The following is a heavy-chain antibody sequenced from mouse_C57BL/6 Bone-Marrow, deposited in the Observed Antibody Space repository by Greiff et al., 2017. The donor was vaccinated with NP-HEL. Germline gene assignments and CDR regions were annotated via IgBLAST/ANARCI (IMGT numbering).Heavy chain of an antibody. Sequence: QVQLQQPGAELVKPGASVKLSCKASGYTFTSYWMQWVKQRPGQGLEWIGEIDPSDSYTNYNQKFKGKATLTVDTSSSTAYMQLSSLTSEDSAVYYCARDSSGYVRFAYWDQGTLVTVSA. D-gene: IGHD3-2*02. CDR3: ARDSSGYVRFAY. CDR1: GYTFTSYW. J-gene: IGHJ3*01. V-gene: IGHV1-50*01. CDR2: IDPSDSYT.